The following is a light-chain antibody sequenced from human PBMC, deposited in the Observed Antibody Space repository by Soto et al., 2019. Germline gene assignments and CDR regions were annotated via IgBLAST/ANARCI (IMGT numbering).Light chain of an antibody. CDR1: QTVRNN. CDR2: DAS. V-gene: IGKV3-20*01. CDR3: QQYGSWT. J-gene: IGKJ1*01. Sequence: EIVLTQPPATLSLSPGERATLSCRASQTVRNNLAWYQQRPGQAPRLLIYDASSRATGTPARFSGSGSGTDFTLTISRLEPEDFAVYYCQQYGSWTFGQGTKVDIK.